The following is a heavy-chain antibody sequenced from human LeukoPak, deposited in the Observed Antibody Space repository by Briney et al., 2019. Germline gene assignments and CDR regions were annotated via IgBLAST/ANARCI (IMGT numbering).Heavy chain of an antibody. V-gene: IGHV4-61*02. Sequence: SETLSLTCTVSGGSLSSGSYYWSWIRQPAGKGLEWIGRIYTSGSTNYNPSLKSRVTISVDTSKNQFSLKLSSVTAADTAVYYCARWEVRLNAFEMWGQGTMVTVSS. CDR1: GGSLSSGSYY. D-gene: IGHD3-10*01. J-gene: IGHJ3*02. CDR3: ARWEVRLNAFEM. CDR2: IYTSGST.